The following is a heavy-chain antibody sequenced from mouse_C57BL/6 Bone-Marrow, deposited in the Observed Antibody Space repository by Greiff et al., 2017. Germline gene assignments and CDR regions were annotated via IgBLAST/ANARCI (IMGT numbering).Heavy chain of an antibody. J-gene: IGHJ4*01. Sequence: QVQLKQPGAELVKPGASVKMSCKASGYTFTSYWITWVKQRPGQGLEWIGDIYPGSGSTNYNEKFKSKATLTVDTSSSTAYMQLSSLTSEDSAVYYCARGLYPYAMDYWGQGTSVTVAS. CDR1: GYTFTSYW. CDR3: ARGLYPYAMDY. D-gene: IGHD2-1*01. CDR2: IYPGSGST. V-gene: IGHV1-55*01.